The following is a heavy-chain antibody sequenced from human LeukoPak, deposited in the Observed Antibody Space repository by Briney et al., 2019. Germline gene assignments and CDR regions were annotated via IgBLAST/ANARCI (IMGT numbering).Heavy chain of an antibody. V-gene: IGHV4-4*07. J-gene: IGHJ4*02. D-gene: IGHD6-19*01. CDR3: AREGAYSSGQNFDY. CDR1: GGSISSYY. CDR2: IYTSGST. Sequence: SETLSLTCTVSGGSISSYYWSWIRQPAGKGLEWNGRIYTSGSTNYNPSLKSRVTMSVDTSKNQFSLKLSSVTAADTAVYYCAREGAYSSGQNFDYWGQGTLVTVSS.